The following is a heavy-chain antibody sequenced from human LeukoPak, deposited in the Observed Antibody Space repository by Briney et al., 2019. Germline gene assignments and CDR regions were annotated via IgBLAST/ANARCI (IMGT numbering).Heavy chain of an antibody. CDR3: ARDRLVLRPRSSSDY. V-gene: IGHV3-21*01. D-gene: IGHD6-6*01. CDR1: GFTFSDYA. J-gene: IGHJ4*02. CDR2: ISSSSGYI. Sequence: GGSLRLSCAASGFTFSDYAMNWVRQAPGKGLEWVSSISSSSGYIYYADSVKGRFTISRDNAKNSLYLLMNSLRAEDTAIYYCARDRLVLRPRSSSDYWGQGTLVTVSS.